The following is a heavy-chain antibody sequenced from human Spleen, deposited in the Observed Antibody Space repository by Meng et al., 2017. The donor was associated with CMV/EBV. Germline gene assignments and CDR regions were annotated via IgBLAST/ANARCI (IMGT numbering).Heavy chain of an antibody. V-gene: IGHV3-21*01. CDR2: ISSSSTYI. CDR1: GFTFSPYS. J-gene: IGHJ4*02. Sequence: GESLKISCAASGFTFSPYSMNWVRQAPGKGLEWVASISSSSTYIYYVDSVKGRFTISRDNAKNSLYLQMNSLRAEDTAVYYCARDVIEGDYWGQGTLVTVS. D-gene: IGHD3-22*01. CDR3: ARDVIEGDY.